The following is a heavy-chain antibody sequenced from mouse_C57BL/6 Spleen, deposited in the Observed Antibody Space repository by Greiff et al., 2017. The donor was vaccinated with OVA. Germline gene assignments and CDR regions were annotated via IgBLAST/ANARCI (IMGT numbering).Heavy chain of an antibody. CDR2: IDPSDSYT. CDR1: GYTFTSYW. D-gene: IGHD2-4*01. V-gene: IGHV1-50*01. Sequence: QVQLQQPGAELVKPGASVKLSCKASGYTFTSYWMQWVKQRPGQGLEWIGEIDPSDSYTNYNQKFKGKATLTVDTSSSTAYMQLSSLTSEDSAVYYCARLRHGDDYWGQGTTLTVSS. CDR3: ARLRHGDDY. J-gene: IGHJ2*01.